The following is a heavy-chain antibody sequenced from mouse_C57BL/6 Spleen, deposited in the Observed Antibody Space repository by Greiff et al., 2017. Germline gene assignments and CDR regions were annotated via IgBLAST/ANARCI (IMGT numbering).Heavy chain of an antibody. J-gene: IGHJ3*01. CDR3: ARGESWFAY. CDR2: IYPGSGST. CDR1: GYTFTSYW. V-gene: IGHV1-55*01. Sequence: QVHVKQPGAELVKPGASVKMSCKASGYTFTSYWITWVKQRPGQGLEWIGDIYPGSGSTNYNEKFKSKATLTVDTSSSTAYMQLSSLTSEDSAVYYCARGESWFAYWGQGTLVTVSA.